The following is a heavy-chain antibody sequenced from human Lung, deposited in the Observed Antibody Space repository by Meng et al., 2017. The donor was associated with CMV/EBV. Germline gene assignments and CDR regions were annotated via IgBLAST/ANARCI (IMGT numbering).Heavy chain of an antibody. CDR3: ATVADKPHPGYYGMDV. V-gene: IGHV1-24*01. J-gene: IGHJ6*02. Sequence: ASVXVSXKVSGDFLTELSIHWVRQAPGKGLEWMGGYDPEEGETLYAHKFKRRVTMTEDSSKDTAYMELRSLTSDDTAVYYCATVADKPHPGYYGMDVWGQGTTVTVSS. CDR2: YDPEEGET. CDR1: GDFLTELS.